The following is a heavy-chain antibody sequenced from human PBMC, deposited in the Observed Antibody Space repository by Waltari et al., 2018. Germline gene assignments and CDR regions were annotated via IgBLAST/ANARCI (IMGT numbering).Heavy chain of an antibody. V-gene: IGHV5-51*01. CDR3: ARHSHSYGLAVDYFEY. CDR2: IYPADSDT. J-gene: IGHJ4*02. Sequence: EVQLVQSGPELKKPGESLKISCETFGYSFSTYWIAWLRQMPGKGLEWMGVIYPADSDTKYNASFQGRAIISADKSINTAFLQWSSLQASDTATYFCARHSHSYGLAVDYFEYWGQGNLVTVSS. CDR1: GYSFSTYW. D-gene: IGHD5-18*01.